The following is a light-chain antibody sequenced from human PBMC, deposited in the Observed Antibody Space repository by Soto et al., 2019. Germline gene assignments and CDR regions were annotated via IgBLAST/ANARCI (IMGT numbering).Light chain of an antibody. CDR2: EVS. V-gene: IGLV2-14*01. CDR1: SSDVGGYNY. J-gene: IGLJ2*01. CDR3: SSYTSSSTPRVV. Sequence: QSVLTQPASVSGSPGQSITIPCTGTSSDVGGYNYVSWYQQHPGKAPKLMIYEVSNRPSGVSNRFSGSKSGNTASLTISGLQAEDEADYYCSSYTSSSTPRVVFGGGTKLTVL.